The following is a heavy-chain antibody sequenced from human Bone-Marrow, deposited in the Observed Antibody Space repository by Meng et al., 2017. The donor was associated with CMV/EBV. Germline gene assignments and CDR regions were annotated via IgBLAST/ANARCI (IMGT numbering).Heavy chain of an antibody. CDR1: GCTFSSYW. CDR3: ARVTIWQLLRYYYYGMDV. V-gene: IGHV3-7*01. J-gene: IGHJ6*02. Sequence: GESLKIPCAASGCTFSSYWMSWVRQAPGKGLEWVANIKQDGSEKYYVDSVKGRFTISRDNAKNSLYLQMNSLRAEDTAVYYCARVTIWQLLRYYYYGMDVWGQGTTVTVSS. CDR2: IKQDGSEK. D-gene: IGHD2-15*01.